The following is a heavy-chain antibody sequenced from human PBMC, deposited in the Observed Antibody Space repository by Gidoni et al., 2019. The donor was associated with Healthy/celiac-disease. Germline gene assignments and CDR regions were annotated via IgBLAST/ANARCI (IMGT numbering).Heavy chain of an antibody. Sequence: EVQLVESGGGLVQPGGSLRLSCAASGFTFSSYWMSWVRQAPGKGLEWVANIKQDGSEKYYVDSVKGRFTISRDNAKNSLYLQMNSLRAEDTAVYYCAREGLRDGDYVDWFDPWGQGTLVTVSS. CDR1: GFTFSSYW. CDR3: AREGLRDGDYVDWFDP. V-gene: IGHV3-7*01. D-gene: IGHD4-17*01. J-gene: IGHJ5*02. CDR2: IKQDGSEK.